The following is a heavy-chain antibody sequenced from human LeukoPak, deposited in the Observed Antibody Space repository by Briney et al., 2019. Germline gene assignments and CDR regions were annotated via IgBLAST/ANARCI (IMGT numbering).Heavy chain of an antibody. V-gene: IGHV1-8*01. CDR1: GYTFTSYD. Sequence: ASVKVSCKASGYTFTSYDINWVRQATGQGLEWMGWMNPNSGNTGYAQKFQGRVTMARNTSISTAYMELSSLRSEDTAVYYCARAPMVRGVITNLNWFDPWGQGTLVTVSS. J-gene: IGHJ5*02. D-gene: IGHD3-10*01. CDR2: MNPNSGNT. CDR3: ARAPMVRGVITNLNWFDP.